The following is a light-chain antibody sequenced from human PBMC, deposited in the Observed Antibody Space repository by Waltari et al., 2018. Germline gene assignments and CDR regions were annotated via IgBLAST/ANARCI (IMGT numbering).Light chain of an antibody. CDR1: QSVNNY. Sequence: EIVLTQSPGTLSLSPGERATLSCRASQSVNNYLAWFQQKPGQAPRLLIHGASSRATGIPDRISGSGSETDFTLTISGLEPQDFAVYYCQQYSSSPLTFGPGTKVDIK. J-gene: IGKJ3*01. CDR2: GAS. CDR3: QQYSSSPLT. V-gene: IGKV3-20*01.